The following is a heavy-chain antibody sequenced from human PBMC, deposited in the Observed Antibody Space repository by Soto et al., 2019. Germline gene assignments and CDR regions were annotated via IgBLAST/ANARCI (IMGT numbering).Heavy chain of an antibody. V-gene: IGHV3-74*03. CDR3: VRKSGHNPPAYYYYMDV. CDR2: INSDGSST. J-gene: IGHJ6*03. Sequence: GGPLRLSWAASGLTFSNYWVHWAGQVPGKGRVWVSRINSDGSSTMYADSVKGRFSISRDNAKNTPYLQMNRLTAEDTAMYYCVRKSGHNPPAYYYYMDVWGKGTTVTVSS. CDR1: GLTFSNYW. D-gene: IGHD5-12*01.